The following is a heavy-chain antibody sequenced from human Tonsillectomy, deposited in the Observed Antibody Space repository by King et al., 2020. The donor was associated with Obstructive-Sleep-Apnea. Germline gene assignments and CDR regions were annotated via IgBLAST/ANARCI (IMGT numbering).Heavy chain of an antibody. J-gene: IGHJ5*02. CDR3: ARYPIAAASNWLDP. Sequence: VTLKESGPVLVKPTETLTLTCTVSGFSLSNARMGVGWIRQPPGTALELRAHIFSNDEQSYSTSLKSRLTLSKDTTKSQVVPTMTNMDPVDTATYYCARYPIAAASNWLDPWGQGTLVTVPS. V-gene: IGHV2-26*01. CDR1: GFSLSNARMG. D-gene: IGHD6-25*01. CDR2: IFSNDEQ.